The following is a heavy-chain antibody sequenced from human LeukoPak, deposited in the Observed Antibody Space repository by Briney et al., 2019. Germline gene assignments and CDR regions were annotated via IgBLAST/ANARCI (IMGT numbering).Heavy chain of an antibody. D-gene: IGHD2-2*01. CDR1: GFTFSSYS. CDR2: ISSSSSYI. CDR3: ARSCSSTSCYLFKALDY. V-gene: IGHV3-21*01. Sequence: GGSLRLSCAASGFTFSSYSMNWVHQAPGKGLEWVSSISSSSSYIYYADSVKGRFTISRDNAKNSLYLQMNSLIAEDTAVYYCARSCSSTSCYLFKALDYWGQGTLVTVSS. J-gene: IGHJ4*02.